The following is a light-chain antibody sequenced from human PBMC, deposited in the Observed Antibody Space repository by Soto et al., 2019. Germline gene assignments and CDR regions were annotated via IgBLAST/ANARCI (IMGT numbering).Light chain of an antibody. CDR3: QHYNSYSEA. CDR2: KAS. V-gene: IGKV1-5*03. J-gene: IGKJ1*01. CDR1: KNISSW. Sequence: DIQMTQSPSTLSGSVGDRVTITCRASKNISSWLAWYQQKPGKAPKLLIYKASTLKSGVPSRFSGSGSGTEFTLTISSLQPDDFAAYYCQHYNSYSEAFGQGTKVDIK.